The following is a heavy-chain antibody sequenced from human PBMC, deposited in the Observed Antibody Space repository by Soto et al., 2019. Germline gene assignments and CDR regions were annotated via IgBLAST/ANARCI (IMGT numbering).Heavy chain of an antibody. CDR3: AKDSDSGGFDS. J-gene: IGHJ4*02. CDR2: ISYDGVNK. Sequence: QVQLVESGGGVVQPGRSLRVSCAASGFSFSSSGMHWVRQAPGKGLEWVAVISYDGVNKYYGDSVKGRFTVSRDNSKITVFLQMNSLRPDDTAMYYCAKDSDSGGFDSWGQGTLVTVSS. V-gene: IGHV3-30*18. CDR1: GFSFSSSG. D-gene: IGHD2-15*01.